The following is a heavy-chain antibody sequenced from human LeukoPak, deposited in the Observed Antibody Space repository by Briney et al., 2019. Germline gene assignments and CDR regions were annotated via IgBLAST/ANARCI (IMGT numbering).Heavy chain of an antibody. Sequence: ASVKVSCKASGYTFTSYGISWLRQAPGQGLEWMGWISAYNGNTNYAQKLQGRVTMTTDTSTSTAYMELRSLRSDDTAVYYCARDLTMVRGVIRYYFDYCGQATLVSVPS. CDR3: ARDLTMVRGVIRYYFDY. CDR1: GYTFTSYG. D-gene: IGHD3-10*01. J-gene: IGHJ4*02. V-gene: IGHV1-18*04. CDR2: ISAYNGNT.